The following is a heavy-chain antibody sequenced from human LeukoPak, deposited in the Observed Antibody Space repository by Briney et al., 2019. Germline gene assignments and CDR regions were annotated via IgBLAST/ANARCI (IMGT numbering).Heavy chain of an antibody. J-gene: IGHJ4*02. CDR3: ARRSGPFGVVIKRSSHGPIGY. D-gene: IGHD3-3*01. CDR1: GGSFSGYY. Sequence: SETLSLTCAVYGGSFSGYYWSWIRQPPGKGLEWIGEINPSRSTNYNPSLKSRVTISVDTSKNQFSLKLSSVTAADTAVYYCARRSGPFGVVIKRSSHGPIGYWGQGTLVTVSS. V-gene: IGHV4-34*01. CDR2: INPSRST.